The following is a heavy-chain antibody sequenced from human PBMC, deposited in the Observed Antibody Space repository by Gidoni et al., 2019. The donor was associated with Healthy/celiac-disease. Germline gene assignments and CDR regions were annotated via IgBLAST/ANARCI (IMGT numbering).Heavy chain of an antibody. CDR2: IWYDGSNK. CDR3: ARDLLGYCSGGSCYYYYYMDV. CDR1: GFTFSSYG. V-gene: IGHV3-33*01. D-gene: IGHD2-15*01. J-gene: IGHJ6*03. Sequence: QVQLVESGGGVVQPGRSLRLSCSASGFTFSSYGMHWVRQVPGKGLEWVAVIWYDGSNKYYADSVKGRFTISRDNSKNTLYLQMNSLRAEDTAVYYCARDLLGYCSGGSCYYYYYMDVWGKGTTVTVSS.